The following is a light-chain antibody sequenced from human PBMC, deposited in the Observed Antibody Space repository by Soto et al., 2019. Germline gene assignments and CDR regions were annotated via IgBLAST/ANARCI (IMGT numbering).Light chain of an antibody. CDR2: DAS. J-gene: IGKJ5*01. V-gene: IGKV3-11*01. Sequence: EIVFTQSPATLSLSPGERATLSCRASQSVSSYLAWYQQKPGQAPRLLIYDASNRATGIPARFSGSGSGTDFTLTISSLEPEDFAVYYCQQRSNWPFTFGQGTRLE. CDR1: QSVSSY. CDR3: QQRSNWPFT.